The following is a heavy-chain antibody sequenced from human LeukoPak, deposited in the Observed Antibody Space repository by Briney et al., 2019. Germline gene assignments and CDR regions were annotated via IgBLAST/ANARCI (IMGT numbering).Heavy chain of an antibody. V-gene: IGHV4-59*01. CDR2: IYYSGST. D-gene: IGHD1-26*01. J-gene: IGHJ4*02. CDR3: ARKVGGSYSLDY. Sequence: SETLSLTCTVSGGSISSYYWSWIRQPPGKGLEWIGYIYYSGSTNYNPSLKSRVTISVGTSKNQFSLKLSSVTAADTAVYYCARKVGGSYSLDYWGQGTLVTVSS. CDR1: GGSISSYY.